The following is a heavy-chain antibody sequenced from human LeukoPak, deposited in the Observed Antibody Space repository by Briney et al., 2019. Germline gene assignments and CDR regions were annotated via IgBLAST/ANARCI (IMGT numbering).Heavy chain of an antibody. D-gene: IGHD6-19*01. Sequence: ASVKVSCKASGYTFTSYAMNWVRQAPGQGLEWMGWINTNTGNPTYAQGFTGRFVFSLDTSVSTAYLQISSLKAEDTAVYYCARSKWLDMYNWFDPWGQGTLVTVSS. CDR2: INTNTGNP. CDR3: ARSKWLDMYNWFDP. V-gene: IGHV7-4-1*02. J-gene: IGHJ5*02. CDR1: GYTFTSYA.